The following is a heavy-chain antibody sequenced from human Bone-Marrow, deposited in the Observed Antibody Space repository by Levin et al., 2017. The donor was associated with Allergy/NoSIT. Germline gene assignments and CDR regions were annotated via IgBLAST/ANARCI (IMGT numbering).Heavy chain of an antibody. CDR3: ARVRDIVVVPAAIRFGQQLVREFWGKYNWFDP. CDR2: IIPILGIA. D-gene: IGHD2-2*02. CDR1: GGTFSSYA. Sequence: GASVKVSCKASGGTFSSYAISWVRQAPGQGLEWMGRIIPILGIANYAQKFQGRVTITADKSTSTAYMELSSLRSEDTAVYYCARVRDIVVVPAAIRFGQQLVREFWGKYNWFDPWGQGTLVTVSS. V-gene: IGHV1-69*04. J-gene: IGHJ5*02.